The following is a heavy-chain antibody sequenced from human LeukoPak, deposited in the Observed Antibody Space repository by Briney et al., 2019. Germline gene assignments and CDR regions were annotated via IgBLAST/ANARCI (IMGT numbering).Heavy chain of an antibody. CDR2: VYTSGST. V-gene: IGHV4-4*07. J-gene: IGHJ6*04. Sequence: PSETLSLTCTVSGAPISSYYWSWIRQPAGKGLEWIGRVYTSGSTSYNPSLRSRVTMSVDTSKNQLSLKLSSVTAADTAVYYCAGLYVWGKGITVTISS. D-gene: IGHD3-16*01. CDR1: GAPISSYY. CDR3: AGLYV.